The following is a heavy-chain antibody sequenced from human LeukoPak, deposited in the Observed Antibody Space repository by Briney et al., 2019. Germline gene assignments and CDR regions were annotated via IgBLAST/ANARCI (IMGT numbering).Heavy chain of an antibody. CDR2: VYHSGRT. J-gene: IGHJ4*02. V-gene: IGHV4-59*01. CDR3: ARDLNYFDY. CDR1: GGSISSYS. Sequence: SETLSLTCTVSGGSISSYSWSWIRQPPGKGLEWIGDVYHSGRTDDNPFLGSRVTISIDTSKNQFSLKLRSVTAADTAVYYCARDLNYFDYWGQGTLVTVSS.